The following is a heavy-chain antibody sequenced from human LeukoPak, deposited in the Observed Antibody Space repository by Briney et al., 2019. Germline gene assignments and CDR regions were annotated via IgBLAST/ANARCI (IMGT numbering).Heavy chain of an antibody. CDR1: GFTFSSYA. CDR2: ISASGGRT. V-gene: IGHV3-23*01. J-gene: IGHJ4*02. CDR3: AKLMAGSNVDY. D-gene: IGHD6-19*01. Sequence: GGSLRLSCAASGFTFSSYAMTWVRQAQGKGLEWVSGISASGGRTYYADSVKGRFTISRDNSKNTLYLQMSSLTADDTAVYYCAKLMAGSNVDYWGQGTLVTVSS.